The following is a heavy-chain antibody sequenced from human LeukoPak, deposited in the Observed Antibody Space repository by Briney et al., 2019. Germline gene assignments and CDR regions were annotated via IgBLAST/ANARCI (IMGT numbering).Heavy chain of an antibody. D-gene: IGHD2-2*01. CDR1: GGTFSSYA. J-gene: IGHJ6*02. CDR3: ARVVGCSSTSCYPPLSYYYYYGMDV. Sequence: ASVKVSCKASGGTFSSYAISWVRQAPGQGLERMGGIIPIFGTANYAQKFQGRVTITADESTSTAYMELSSLRSEDTAVYYCARVVGCSSTSCYPPLSYYYYYGMDVWGQGTTVTVSS. CDR2: IIPIFGTA. V-gene: IGHV1-69*01.